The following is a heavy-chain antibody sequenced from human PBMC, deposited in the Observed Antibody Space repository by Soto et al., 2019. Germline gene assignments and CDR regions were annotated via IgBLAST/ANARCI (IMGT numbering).Heavy chain of an antibody. D-gene: IGHD5-18*01. Sequence: QVQLVESGGGVVQPGRSLRLSCAASGFTFSSYGTHWVRQAPGKGLEWVAVIWYDGSNKYYADSVKGRFTISRDNSKNTLYLQMNSLRAEDTAVYYCASGMEVTIDYWGQGTLVTVSS. CDR2: IWYDGSNK. CDR1: GFTFSSYG. J-gene: IGHJ4*02. CDR3: ASGMEVTIDY. V-gene: IGHV3-33*01.